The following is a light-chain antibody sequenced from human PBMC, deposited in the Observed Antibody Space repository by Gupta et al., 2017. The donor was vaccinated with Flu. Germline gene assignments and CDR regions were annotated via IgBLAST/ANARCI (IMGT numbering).Light chain of an antibody. CDR2: DAS. CDR1: QSINNY. J-gene: IGKJ1*01. Sequence: EAVLTQSPGPLSLSPGERATLSCRASQSINNYIAWYQQKPGQAPRLLIYDASNRAAGTPPRFSGSGSGTDFTLTISSLEPEDSAIYYCHQRSNWQTFGQGTKVEIK. CDR3: HQRSNWQT. V-gene: IGKV3-11*01.